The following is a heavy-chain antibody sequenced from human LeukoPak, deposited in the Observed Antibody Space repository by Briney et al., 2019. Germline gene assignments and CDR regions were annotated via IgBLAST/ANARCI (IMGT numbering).Heavy chain of an antibody. Sequence: GGSLRLSCAASGITFSSYGMSWVRQAPGKGLEWVALIGHDGADKYYADSVKGRFLISRDNSKNMLFLQMNSLIIEDTAVYYCARNSDYYDYSPQSVWGQGTLVTVS. CDR1: GITFSSYG. J-gene: IGHJ4*02. CDR3: ARNSDYYDYSPQSV. V-gene: IGHV3-30*03. CDR2: IGHDGADK. D-gene: IGHD3-22*01.